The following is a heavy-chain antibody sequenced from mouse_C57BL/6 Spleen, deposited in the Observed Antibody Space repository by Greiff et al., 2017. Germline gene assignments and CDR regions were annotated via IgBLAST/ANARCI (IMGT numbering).Heavy chain of an antibody. V-gene: IGHV1-22*01. Sequence: EVQLQQSGPELVKPGASVKMSCKASGYTFTDYNMHWVKQSHGKSLEWIGYINPNNGGTSYNQKFKGKATLTVNKSSSTAYMELRSLTSEDSAVYYCAREGGRLWLRWYWGQGTTLTVSS. CDR3: AREGGRLWLRWY. J-gene: IGHJ2*01. CDR2: INPNNGGT. D-gene: IGHD2-2*01. CDR1: GYTFTDYN.